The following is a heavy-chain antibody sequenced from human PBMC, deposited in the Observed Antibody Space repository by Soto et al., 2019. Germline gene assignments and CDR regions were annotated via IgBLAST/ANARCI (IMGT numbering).Heavy chain of an antibody. CDR3: AGRDCSGTNCYYLDYDYMDV. Sequence: QVQLQESGPGLVRPSETLSLTCTVSGGSFSSYYWTWIRQSPGKGLEWIGYIYYSGSTDYNPSPRGRLAISIDAAKDQFSLGLDSMTAADTAVYYCAGRDCSGTNCYYLDYDYMDVWGKGTTVTVSS. CDR1: GGSFSSYY. D-gene: IGHD2-2*01. J-gene: IGHJ6*03. CDR2: IYYSGST. V-gene: IGHV4-59*08.